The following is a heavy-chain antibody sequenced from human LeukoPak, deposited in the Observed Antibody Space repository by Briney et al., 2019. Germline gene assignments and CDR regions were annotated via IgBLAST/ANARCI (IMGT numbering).Heavy chain of an antibody. CDR3: XXXXXXXXXSHKWPDP. V-gene: IGHV3-23*01. CDR1: GFTFSSYG. J-gene: IGHJ5*02. Sequence: TGGSLRLSCVASGFTFSSYGLTWVRQAPGKGLEWVSTISGAGGVTTYADSVKGRFIISRDNSKSTLFVQMNSLRAEDTATYFXXXXXXXXXXSHKWPDPWGQGTRVTVSS. CDR2: ISGAGGVT.